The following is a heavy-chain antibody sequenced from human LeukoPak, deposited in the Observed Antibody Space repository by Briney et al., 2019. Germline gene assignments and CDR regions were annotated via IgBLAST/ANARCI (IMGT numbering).Heavy chain of an antibody. V-gene: IGHV4-39*01. CDR3: ARHFWSGYYTLFDY. CDR1: GGSISSSSYY. J-gene: IGHJ4*02. Sequence: SETLSLTCTVSGGSISSSSYYWGCIRQPPGKGLEWIGSIYYSGSTYYNPSLKSRVTISVDTSKNQFSLKLSFVTDGDTAVYYCARHFWSGYYTLFDYWGQGTLVTVSS. CDR2: IYYSGST. D-gene: IGHD3-3*01.